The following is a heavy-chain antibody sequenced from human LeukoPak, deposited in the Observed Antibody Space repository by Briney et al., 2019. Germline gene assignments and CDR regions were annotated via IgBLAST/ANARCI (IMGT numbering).Heavy chain of an antibody. CDR3: ARDRSSSPSGAFDI. J-gene: IGHJ3*02. V-gene: IGHV3-48*01. D-gene: IGHD6-13*01. Sequence: GGSLRLSCAASGFTFSSYSMNWVCQAPGKGLEWVSYISSSSSTIYYADSVKGRFTISRDNAKNSLYLQMNSLRAEDTAVYYCARDRSSSPSGAFDIWGQGTMVTVSS. CDR2: ISSSSSTI. CDR1: GFTFSSYS.